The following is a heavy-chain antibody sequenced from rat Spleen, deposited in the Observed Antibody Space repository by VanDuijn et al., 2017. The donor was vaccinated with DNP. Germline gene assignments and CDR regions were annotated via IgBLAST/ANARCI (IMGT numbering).Heavy chain of an antibody. J-gene: IGHJ2*01. V-gene: IGHV5-20*01. CDR1: GFTFSDYY. D-gene: IGHD1-11*01. Sequence: EVQLVESGGGLVQPGRSLKLSCAASGFTFSDYYMAWVRQAPTKGLEWVAYITYDGGGTYYRDSVKGRFTISRDNAKSTLYLQMNSLRSEDMATYYCTTSLRRVFDYWGQGVMVTVSS. CDR3: TTSLRRVFDY. CDR2: ITYDGGGT.